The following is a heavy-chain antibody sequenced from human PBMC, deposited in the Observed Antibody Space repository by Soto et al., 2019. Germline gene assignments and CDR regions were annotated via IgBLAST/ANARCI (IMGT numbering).Heavy chain of an antibody. D-gene: IGHD6-25*01. Sequence: EVQLVESGGGLVQPGGSLRLSCAASGFTFGNYWMTWVRQAPGKGLEWVANIKGDGSAKSYLDSVRGRFTVSRDHAAHSLFLQMNVLRAEDAALYYCARDVSPGSSGYYFDAFDIWGQGTMVTVS. CDR3: ARDVSPGSSGYYFDAFDI. CDR1: GFTFGNYW. CDR2: IKGDGSAK. J-gene: IGHJ3*02. V-gene: IGHV3-7*05.